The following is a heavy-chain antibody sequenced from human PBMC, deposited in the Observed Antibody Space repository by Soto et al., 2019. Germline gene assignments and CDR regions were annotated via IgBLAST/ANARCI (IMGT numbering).Heavy chain of an antibody. CDR2: IRSSSGSL. V-gene: IGHV3-48*01. D-gene: IGHD5-12*01. CDR3: AKRGLWGHSGYLAKYGAARANYWYFDL. J-gene: IGHJ2*01. CDR1: GFAFSSYS. Sequence: GGALRLSCPASGFAFSSYSMDGVRQAPGSGLEWVSAIRSSSGSLYYADSVKGRFTISRDNTKNTLYLQINSLRAEDTAVYYCAKRGLWGHSGYLAKYGAARANYWYFDLWGRGTLVTVSS.